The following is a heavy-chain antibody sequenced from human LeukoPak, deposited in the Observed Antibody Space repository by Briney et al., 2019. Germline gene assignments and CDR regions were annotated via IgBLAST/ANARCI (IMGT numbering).Heavy chain of an antibody. Sequence: PSETLSLTCTVSGVSISSYYWSWIWQPPGKGLEWIGYIYYSGSTNYNPSLKSRVTISVDTSKNQFSLKLSSVTAADTAVYYCARVGTPIAAAGTHPSFDYWGQGTLVTVSS. J-gene: IGHJ4*02. CDR2: IYYSGST. D-gene: IGHD6-13*01. V-gene: IGHV4-59*12. CDR1: GVSISSYY. CDR3: ARVGTPIAAAGTHPSFDY.